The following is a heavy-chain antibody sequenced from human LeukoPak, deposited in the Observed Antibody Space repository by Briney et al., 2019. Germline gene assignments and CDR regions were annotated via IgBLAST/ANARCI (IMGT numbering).Heavy chain of an antibody. V-gene: IGHV3-33*01. Sequence: GGSLRLSCAASGFTFSNYDMHWVRQAPGKGLEWVAIIWYDGSNKYYADSVKGRFTISRDNSKNTLYLQMNSLRAEDTAVYYCARDDYGGKLDIWGQGTVVTVSS. CDR2: IWYDGSNK. J-gene: IGHJ3*02. D-gene: IGHD4-23*01. CDR3: ARDDYGGKLDI. CDR1: GFTFSNYD.